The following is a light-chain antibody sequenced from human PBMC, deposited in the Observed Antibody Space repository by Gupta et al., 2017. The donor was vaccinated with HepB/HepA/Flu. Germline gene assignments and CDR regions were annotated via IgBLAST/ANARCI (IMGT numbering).Light chain of an antibody. J-gene: IGKJ2*04. CDR3: QQYNNWPPSS. Sequence: VTTQSPAPLSASPGERATFSCRTSRRGSSNFAWYQQRPGQAPRLLIYGASTRATGIPARFRGSGSGTEFTLTISSLKSEDVAVYYCQQYNNWPPSSFGQGTKLEIK. CDR2: GAS. V-gene: IGKV3-15*01. CDR1: RRGSSN.